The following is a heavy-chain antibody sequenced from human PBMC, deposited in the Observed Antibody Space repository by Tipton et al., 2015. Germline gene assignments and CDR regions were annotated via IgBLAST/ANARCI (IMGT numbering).Heavy chain of an antibody. Sequence: TLSLTCAVSAYSLSTDYYWVWIRQPPGKGLEWIGTISHSGSTYYNPSLKSRVTISADTSRNQFSLRLSSVTAADTAVYYCACHDYDLLTRDYQTVDYWGQGTLVTVSP. D-gene: IGHD3-9*01. CDR1: AYSLSTDYY. CDR2: ISHSGST. J-gene: IGHJ4*02. CDR3: ACHDYDLLTRDYQTVDY. V-gene: IGHV4-38-2*01.